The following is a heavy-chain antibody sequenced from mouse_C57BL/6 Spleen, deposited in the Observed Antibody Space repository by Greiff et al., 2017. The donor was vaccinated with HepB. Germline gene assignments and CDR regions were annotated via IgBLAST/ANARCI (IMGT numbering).Heavy chain of an antibody. CDR3: TRSIYYGNYVFDY. D-gene: IGHD2-1*01. CDR1: GYTFTSYW. J-gene: IGHJ2*01. V-gene: IGHV1-5*01. Sequence: VQLQQSGTVLARPGASVKMSCKTSGYTFTSYWMHWVKQRPGQGLEWIGAIYPGNSDTSYNQKFKGKAKLTAVTSASTAYMELSSLTNEDSAVYYCTRSIYYGNYVFDYWGQGTTLTVSS. CDR2: IYPGNSDT.